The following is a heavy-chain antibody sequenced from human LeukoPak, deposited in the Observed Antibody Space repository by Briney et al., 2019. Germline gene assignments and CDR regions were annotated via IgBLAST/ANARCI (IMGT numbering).Heavy chain of an antibody. D-gene: IGHD2-2*01. CDR1: GGSISSYY. CDR3: ARAPHCSSTSCYPQNWFDP. V-gene: IGHV4-59*01. Sequence: SETLSLTCTVSGGSISSYYWSWIRQPPGKGLEWIGYIYYSGSTNYNPSLKSRVTISVDTSKNQFSLKLSSVTAADTAVYYCARAPHCSSTSCYPQNWFDPWGQGTLVTVSS. CDR2: IYYSGST. J-gene: IGHJ5*02.